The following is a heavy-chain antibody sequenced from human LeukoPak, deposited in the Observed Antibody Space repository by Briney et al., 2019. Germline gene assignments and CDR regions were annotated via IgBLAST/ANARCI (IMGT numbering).Heavy chain of an antibody. V-gene: IGHV3-20*04. CDR2: ISWNGGTT. CDR3: ARGFYGSGGYYPYYFDY. D-gene: IGHD3-10*01. Sequence: GGSLRLSCAASGFTFSSYAMSWVRQAPGKGLEWVSGISWNGGTTSYADSVQGRFSISRDNANNSLYLQMNSLRAEDTALYYCARGFYGSGGYYPYYFDYWGQGTLVTVS. CDR1: GFTFSSYA. J-gene: IGHJ4*02.